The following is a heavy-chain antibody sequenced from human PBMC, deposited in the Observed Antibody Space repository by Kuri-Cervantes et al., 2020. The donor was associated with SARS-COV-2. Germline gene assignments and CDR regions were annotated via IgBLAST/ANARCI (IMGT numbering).Heavy chain of an antibody. D-gene: IGHD3/OR15-3a*01. CDR1: GYTFSDHY. Sequence: ASVKVSCKAFGYTFSDHYMYWVRQAPGQGLEWMGIINPSGSGTRYTQRFQDRISMTRDTSTNTAYMELSSLRSEDTAVYYCARYLDWERGIDSWGQGTLVTVSS. V-gene: IGHV1-46*01. J-gene: IGHJ4*02. CDR2: INPSGSGT. CDR3: ARYLDWERGIDS.